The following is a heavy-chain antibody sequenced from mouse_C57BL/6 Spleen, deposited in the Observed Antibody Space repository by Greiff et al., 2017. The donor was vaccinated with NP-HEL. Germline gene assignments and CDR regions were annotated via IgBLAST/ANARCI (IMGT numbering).Heavy chain of an antibody. CDR1: GFTFSDYY. V-gene: IGHV5-16*01. CDR2: INYDGSST. Sequence: EVHLVESEGGLVQPGSSMKLSCTASGFTFSDYYMAWVRQVPEKGLEWVANINYDGSSTYYLDSLKSRFIISRDNAKNILYLQMSSLKSEDTATYYCAREGGIYYGNPYAMDYWGQGTSVTVSS. D-gene: IGHD2-1*01. J-gene: IGHJ4*01. CDR3: AREGGIYYGNPYAMDY.